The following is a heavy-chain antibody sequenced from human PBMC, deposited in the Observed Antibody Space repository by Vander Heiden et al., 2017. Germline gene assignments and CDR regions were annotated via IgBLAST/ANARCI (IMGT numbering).Heavy chain of an antibody. D-gene: IGHD4-17*01. CDR1: GYSFTSYW. J-gene: IGHJ6*02. V-gene: IGHV5-51*01. CDR2: IYSGDSDT. Sequence: VQLVQSGAEVKKPGESLKISCKVSGYSFTSYWIGWVRQMPGKGLEWMGIIYSGDSDTRYSPSFQGQVTISADKSISTAYLQWSSLKASDTAMYYCARRNGDYYYYYYGMDVWSQGTTVNVSS. CDR3: ARRNGDYYYYYYGMDV.